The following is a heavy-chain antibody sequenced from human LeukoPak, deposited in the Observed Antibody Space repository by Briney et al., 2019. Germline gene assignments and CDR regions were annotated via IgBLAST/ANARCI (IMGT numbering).Heavy chain of an antibody. D-gene: IGHD2-21*01. CDR2: INHSGST. CDR1: GGSFSDYY. Sequence: SETLSLTCAVYGGSFSDYYWSWIRQPPGKGLEWIGEINHSGSTNYNPSLKSRVTISVDTSKNQFSLRLSSVTAADTAVYCCATMWSGAFDPWGQGTLITVSS. CDR3: ATMWSGAFDP. V-gene: IGHV4-34*01. J-gene: IGHJ5*02.